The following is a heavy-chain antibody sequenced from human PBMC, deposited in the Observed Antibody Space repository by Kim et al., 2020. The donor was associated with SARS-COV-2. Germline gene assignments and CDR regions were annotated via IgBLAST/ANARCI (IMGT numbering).Heavy chain of an antibody. CDR1: GFTFGDYA. J-gene: IGHJ4*02. Sequence: GGSLRLSCTASGFTFGDYAMSWFRQAPGKGLEWVGFIRSKAYGGTTEYAASVKGRFTISRDDSKSIAYLQMNSLKTEDTAVYYCTRDRVPTYYYDSSGYYFDYWGQGTLVTVSS. D-gene: IGHD3-22*01. CDR2: IRSKAYGGTT. CDR3: TRDRVPTYYYDSSGYYFDY. V-gene: IGHV3-49*03.